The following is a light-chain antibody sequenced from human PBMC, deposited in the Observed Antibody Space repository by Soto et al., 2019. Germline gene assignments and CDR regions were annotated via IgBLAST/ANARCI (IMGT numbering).Light chain of an antibody. J-gene: IGKJ4*01. Sequence: EIVMTQPPATLSVSSGERAIFSCRASQSVDSKLAWYQQKLGQAPRLLIYDASTRATGIPARFSGSGSGTEFTLTISILQSEDFAIYYCQQYYVWNTFGGGTKV. CDR1: QSVDSK. CDR3: QQYYVWNT. V-gene: IGKV3D-15*01. CDR2: DAS.